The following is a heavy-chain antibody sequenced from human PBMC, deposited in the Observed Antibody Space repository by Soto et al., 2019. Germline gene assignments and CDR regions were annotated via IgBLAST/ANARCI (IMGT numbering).Heavy chain of an antibody. J-gene: IGHJ4*02. D-gene: IGHD6-19*01. CDR1: GGSISSGGYY. Sequence: SETLSLTCTVSGGSISSGGYYWSWIRQHPGKGLEWIGYIYYSGSTYYNPSLKSRVTISVDTSKNQFSLKLSSVTAADTAVYYCARDSSGWWDYWGQGTLVTVSS. V-gene: IGHV4-31*02. CDR2: IYYSGST. CDR3: ARDSSGWWDY.